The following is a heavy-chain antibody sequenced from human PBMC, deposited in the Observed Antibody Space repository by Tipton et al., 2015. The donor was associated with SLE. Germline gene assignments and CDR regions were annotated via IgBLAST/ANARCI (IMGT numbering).Heavy chain of an antibody. CDR3: ARFSVCSGGSCYSGLVRDAFDI. V-gene: IGHV4-31*03. J-gene: IGHJ3*02. D-gene: IGHD2-15*01. CDR1: DGSVISGGYF. Sequence: TLSLTCTVSDGSVISGGYFWGWGPQHPREGPEWIGYIFFRGNIIYHRSTYYNPSLQSRVIMSLETSKNQFSWRLSSVTAADTAVYYCARFSVCSGGSCYSGLVRDAFDIWGQGTMVTVSS. CDR2: IFFRGNIIYHRST.